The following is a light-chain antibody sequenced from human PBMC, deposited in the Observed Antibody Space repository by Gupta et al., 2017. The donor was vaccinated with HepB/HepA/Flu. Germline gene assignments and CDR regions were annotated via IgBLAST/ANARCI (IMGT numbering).Light chain of an antibody. CDR3: PQYKNWPPPT. CDR1: QSVSSN. Sequence: EIVMTQSPSTLSVSPGERATLSCRASQSVSSNLAWYQQKPGQAPRLLIYGASTSDNVHTARFTARAYRTEFTLTISSRQSEDFAVYYFPQYKNWPPPTFGSRTKVVI. CDR2: GAS. V-gene: IGKV3-15*01. J-gene: IGKJ4*01.